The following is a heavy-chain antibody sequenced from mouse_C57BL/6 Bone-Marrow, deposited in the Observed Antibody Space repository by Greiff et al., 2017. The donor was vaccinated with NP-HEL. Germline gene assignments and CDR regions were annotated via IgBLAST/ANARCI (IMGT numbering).Heavy chain of an antibody. CDR2: IYPGDGDT. CDR1: GYAFSSSW. V-gene: IGHV1-82*01. Sequence: VKLQESGPELVKPGASVKISCKASGYAFSSSWMNWVKQRPGKGLEWIGRIYPGDGDTNYNGKFKGKATLTADKSSSTAYMQLSSLTSEDSAVYFCARWLLQAYWGQGTLVTVSA. CDR3: ARWLLQAY. J-gene: IGHJ3*01. D-gene: IGHD2-3*01.